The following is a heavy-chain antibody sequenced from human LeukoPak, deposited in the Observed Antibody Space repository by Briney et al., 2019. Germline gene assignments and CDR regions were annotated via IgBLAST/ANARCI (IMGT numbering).Heavy chain of an antibody. D-gene: IGHD3-9*01. CDR2: ISGSGGST. Sequence: GGSLRFSCAASGFTFSSYAMSWVRQAPGKGLEWVSAISGSGGSTYYADSVKGRFTISRENSKNTLYLKMNSLRAENTAVYYCAKDLSPHYDILTGYDYWGQGTLVTVSS. V-gene: IGHV3-23*01. CDR1: GFTFSSYA. CDR3: AKDLSPHYDILTGYDY. J-gene: IGHJ4*02.